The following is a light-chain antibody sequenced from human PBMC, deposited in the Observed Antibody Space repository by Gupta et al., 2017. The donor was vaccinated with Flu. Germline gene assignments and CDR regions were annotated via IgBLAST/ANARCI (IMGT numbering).Light chain of an antibody. CDR3: DADTATSTYV. CDR2: EVT. Sequence: QSALTQPASVSGSPGQSITISCTGTSSDVGGYNYVSWYQQYPGKAPKLMIYEVTNRPAGVATRFSGSKSDNTASLTISGLQAEDEADYYCDADTATSTYVFGTGTKVTVL. CDR1: SSDVGGYNY. J-gene: IGLJ1*01. V-gene: IGLV2-14*01.